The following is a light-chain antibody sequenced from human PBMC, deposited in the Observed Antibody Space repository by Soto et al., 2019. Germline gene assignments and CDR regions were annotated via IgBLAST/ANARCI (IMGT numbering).Light chain of an antibody. J-gene: IGLJ1*01. CDR2: GNS. Sequence: QSVLTQPPSVSGAPGQRVTISCTGSSSNIGAGYDVPWYQQLPGTAPKLLIYGNSSRPSGVSDRFSGSKSGTTASLTISGLQAEDEADYYCSSYTSSSTLYVFGTGTKVTFL. CDR3: SSYTSSSTLYV. V-gene: IGLV1-40*01. CDR1: SSNIGAGYD.